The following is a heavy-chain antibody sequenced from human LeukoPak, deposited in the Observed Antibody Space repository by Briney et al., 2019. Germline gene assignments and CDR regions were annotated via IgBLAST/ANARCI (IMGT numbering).Heavy chain of an antibody. CDR3: ARDRAVILWFGELDAEYFQH. Sequence: GGSLRLSCAASGFTFSSYAMSWVRQAPGKGLEWVSAISGSGGSTYYADSVKGRFTISRDNSKNTLYLQMNSLRAEDTAVYYCARDRAVILWFGELDAEYFQHWGQGTLVTVSS. V-gene: IGHV3-23*01. CDR1: GFTFSSYA. CDR2: ISGSGGST. J-gene: IGHJ1*01. D-gene: IGHD3-10*01.